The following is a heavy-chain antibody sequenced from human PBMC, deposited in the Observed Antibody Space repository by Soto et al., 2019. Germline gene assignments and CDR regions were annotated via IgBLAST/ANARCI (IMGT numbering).Heavy chain of an antibody. V-gene: IGHV1-46*01. CDR1: GYTFTSYY. D-gene: IGHD4-17*01. CDR2: IEPSGGSR. Sequence: ASVKVSCKASGYTFTSYYMHWVRQAPGQGLEWMGVIEPSGGSRSYTQRFQGRVTMTRDTSTSTVYMELSSLRSEDTAVYYCARTTMTFYYFDFWGQGTLVTVSS. J-gene: IGHJ4*02. CDR3: ARTTMTFYYFDF.